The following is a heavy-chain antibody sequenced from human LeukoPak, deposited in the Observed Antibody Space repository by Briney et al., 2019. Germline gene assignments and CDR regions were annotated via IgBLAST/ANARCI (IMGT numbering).Heavy chain of an antibody. D-gene: IGHD2/OR15-2a*01. CDR3: VRQRVVGFYDPVDF. V-gene: IGHV4-34*01. CDR2: INHTGGT. CDR1: GDSVSGYY. Sequence: TSQTLSPTYAVYGDSVSGYYWNSIRQPPGSGRESLGEINHTGGTNYNPSVKSRFTISADTSKNQFSLNLSSVTAADTAVYYCVRQRVVGFYDPVDFWGQGTLVTVSS. J-gene: IGHJ4*02.